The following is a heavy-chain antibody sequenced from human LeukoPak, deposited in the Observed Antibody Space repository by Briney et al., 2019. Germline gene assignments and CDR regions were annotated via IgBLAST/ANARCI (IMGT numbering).Heavy chain of an antibody. CDR2: ISAYNGNT. Sequence: ASVKVSCKASGYTFTSYGISWVRQAPGQGREWMGWISAYNGNTNYAQKLQGRVTMTTDTSTSTAYMELRSLRSDDTAVYYCARTYYYGSGSYYNVANDYWGQGTLATVSS. J-gene: IGHJ4*02. D-gene: IGHD3-10*01. CDR3: ARTYYYGSGSYYNVANDY. V-gene: IGHV1-18*01. CDR1: GYTFTSYG.